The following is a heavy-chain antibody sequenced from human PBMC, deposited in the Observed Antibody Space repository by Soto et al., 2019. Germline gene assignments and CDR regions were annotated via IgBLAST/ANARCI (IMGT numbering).Heavy chain of an antibody. V-gene: IGHV4-39*01. J-gene: IGHJ6*02. Sequence: SETLSLTCTVSGGSISSSSYYWGWIRQPPGKGLEWIGSIYYSGSTYYNPSLKSRVAISVDTSKNQYSLKLSSVTAADTAVYYCARQGIAVAGWYYYGMDVWGQGTTVTVSS. CDR2: IYYSGST. D-gene: IGHD6-19*01. CDR1: GGSISSSSYY. CDR3: ARQGIAVAGWYYYGMDV.